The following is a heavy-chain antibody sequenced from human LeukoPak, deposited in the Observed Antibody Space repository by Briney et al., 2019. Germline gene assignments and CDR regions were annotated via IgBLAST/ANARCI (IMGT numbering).Heavy chain of an antibody. CDR1: GGSISSYY. V-gene: IGHV3-48*01. CDR2: ISSSSSTI. CDR3: ARDRGSYYTGAFDI. J-gene: IGHJ3*02. Sequence: PSETLSLTCTVSGGSISSYYWNWIRQPPGKGLEWVSYISSSSSTIYYADSVKGRFTISRDNAKNSLYLQMNSLRAEDTAVYYCARDRGSYYTGAFDIWGQGTMVTVSS. D-gene: IGHD1-26*01.